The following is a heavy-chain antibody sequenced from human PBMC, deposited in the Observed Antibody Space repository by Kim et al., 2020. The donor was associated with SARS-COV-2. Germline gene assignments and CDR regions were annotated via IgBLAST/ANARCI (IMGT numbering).Heavy chain of an antibody. V-gene: IGHV4-59*01. D-gene: IGHD6-13*01. Sequence: ETLSLTCTVPSGSINSYYWSWIRQPPGKGLEWIGYIYYTGSRNYNPSLKSRVTMSVDASKNQFSLILSSVTTADTAVYYCARLGVIVAAAAHIDYWGLGTMVSVSS. CDR2: IYYTGSR. J-gene: IGHJ4*02. CDR1: SGSINSYY. CDR3: ARLGVIVAAAAHIDY.